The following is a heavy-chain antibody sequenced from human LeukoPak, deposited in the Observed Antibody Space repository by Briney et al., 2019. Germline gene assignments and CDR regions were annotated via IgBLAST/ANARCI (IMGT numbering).Heavy chain of an antibody. CDR3: AREYGSGSYYKY. V-gene: IGHV4-34*01. J-gene: IGHJ4*02. CDR1: GGSFSGYY. D-gene: IGHD3-10*01. Sequence: PSETLSLTCAVYGGSFSGYYWSWIRQPPGKGLEWIGEINHSGSTNYNPSLTSRATISVDTSKNQFSLKLSSVTAADTAVYYCAREYGSGSYYKYWGQGTLVTVSS. CDR2: INHSGST.